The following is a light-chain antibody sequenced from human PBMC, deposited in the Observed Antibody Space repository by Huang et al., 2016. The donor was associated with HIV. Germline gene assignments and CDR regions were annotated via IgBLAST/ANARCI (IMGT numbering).Light chain of an antibody. Sequence: SLPVTPGEPASISCRSSQSLLHSYGYNFLQWYVQKPGQSPQLLISLGSDRASGVPDRFTGSGTDTDFTLEISSVEAEDVGVYYCMQSLQTPFTFGPGTKVDI. V-gene: IGKV2-28*01. CDR2: LGS. CDR1: QSLLHSYGYNF. J-gene: IGKJ3*01. CDR3: MQSLQTPFT.